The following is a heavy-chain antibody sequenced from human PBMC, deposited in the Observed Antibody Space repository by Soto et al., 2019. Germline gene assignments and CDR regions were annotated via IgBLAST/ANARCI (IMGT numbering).Heavy chain of an antibody. CDR3: ATNIRLDH. CDR1: GFTLSNSY. Sequence: QVQLVQSGGGLVKPGESLKLSCAVSGFTLSNSYMTWIRQAPGKGLEWVAYLSGDSAYTNYIDSVRGRFTIYRDNAKSALYLQLNSLIAEDTAVYSCATNIRLDHWVLGTLITVSS. CDR2: LSGDSAYT. J-gene: IGHJ4*02. D-gene: IGHD3-16*01. V-gene: IGHV3-11*06.